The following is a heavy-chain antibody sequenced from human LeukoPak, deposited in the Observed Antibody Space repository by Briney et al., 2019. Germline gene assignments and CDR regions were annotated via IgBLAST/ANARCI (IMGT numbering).Heavy chain of an antibody. J-gene: IGHJ3*02. CDR3: ARGPIGAFDI. CDR1: GGSISSYY. CDR2: IYYSGST. Sequence: SETLSLTCTVSGGSISSYYWSWIRQPPGRGLEWIGYIYYSGSTNYHPSLKSRVTISVDTSKNQFSLKLSSVTAADTAVYYCARGPIGAFDIWGQGTMVTVSS. D-gene: IGHD2-15*01. V-gene: IGHV4-59*01.